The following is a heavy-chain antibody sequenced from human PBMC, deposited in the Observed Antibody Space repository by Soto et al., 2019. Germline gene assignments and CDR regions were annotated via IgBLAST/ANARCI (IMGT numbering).Heavy chain of an antibody. Sequence: QVQLVESGGGVGQPESSLRLSCEASGFIFSSYGIHWVRQAPGKGLERVSVVSHDARNKKYVDSVEGRFTISRDNSTNTLYLQRSSLRAKATAVCYCAKDTYYYSRSGYYIFDYWGQGNLVTVPS. V-gene: IGHV3-30*18. CDR3: AKDTYYYSRSGYYIFDY. CDR1: GFIFSSYG. J-gene: IGHJ4*02. D-gene: IGHD3-22*01. CDR2: VSHDARNK.